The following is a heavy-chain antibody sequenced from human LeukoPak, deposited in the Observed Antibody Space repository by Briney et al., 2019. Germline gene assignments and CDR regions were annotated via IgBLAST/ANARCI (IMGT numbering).Heavy chain of an antibody. D-gene: IGHD5-12*01. V-gene: IGHV4-4*02. J-gene: IGHJ4*02. CDR3: ARKGYYSGFFDY. CDR2: IYHSGST. Sequence: MSSETLSLTCAVSGDSISSSNWWSWVRQPPGKGLEWIGEIYHSGSTNYNPSLKSRVTISVDKSKNQFSLKLSSVTAADTAVYYCARKGYYSGFFDYWGQGPLVTVSS. CDR1: GDSISSSNW.